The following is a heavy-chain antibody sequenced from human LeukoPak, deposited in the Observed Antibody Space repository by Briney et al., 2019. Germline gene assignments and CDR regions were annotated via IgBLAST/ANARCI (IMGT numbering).Heavy chain of an antibody. CDR3: ARDSGGMGDGYVVFDY. J-gene: IGHJ4*02. CDR1: GYTFTNHA. D-gene: IGHD5-24*01. CDR2: INVGNANT. V-gene: IGHV1-3*01. Sequence: ALVKVSCTASGYTFTNHAIHWVRQAPGQRLEWMGWINVGNANTKYSQMFQGRVTITRDTSANTAYMELTSLRSEDTAVYYCARDSGGMGDGYVVFDYWGQGTLVTVSS.